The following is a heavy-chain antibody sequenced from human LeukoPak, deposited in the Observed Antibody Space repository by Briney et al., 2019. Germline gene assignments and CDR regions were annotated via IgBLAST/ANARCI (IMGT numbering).Heavy chain of an antibody. V-gene: IGHV3-23*01. J-gene: IGHJ4*02. D-gene: IGHD1-26*01. CDR3: AKYGPQDSGSSHFDY. CDR1: GFTFSSYA. Sequence: GGALRLSCAASGFTFSSYAMSWVRQAPGKGLEWVPAIRDSGSSTHYADSVKGRFTTSRDNSKNTLFLQMNSLRAEDTAIYYCAKYGPQDSGSSHFDYWGQGALVTVSS. CDR2: IRDSGSST.